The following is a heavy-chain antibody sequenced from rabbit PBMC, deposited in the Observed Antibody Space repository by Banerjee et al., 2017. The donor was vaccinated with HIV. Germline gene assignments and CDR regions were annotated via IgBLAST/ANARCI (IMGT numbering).Heavy chain of an antibody. CDR1: GFSFSNNYY. CDR3: ARDLAGVIGWNFSL. Sequence: QSLEESGGGLVKPGASLTLTCTASGFSFSNNYYMCWVRQAPGKGLELIACIYVGSSGNTVYASWAKGRFTISKTSSTTVTLQMTSLTAADTATYFCARDLAGVIGWNFSLWGPGTLVTVS. V-gene: IGHV1S40*01. J-gene: IGHJ4*01. D-gene: IGHD4-1*01. CDR2: IYVGSSGNT.